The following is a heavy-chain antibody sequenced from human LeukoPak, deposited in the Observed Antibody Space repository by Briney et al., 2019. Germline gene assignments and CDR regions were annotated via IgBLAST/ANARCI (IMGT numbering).Heavy chain of an antibody. CDR2: ISYDGSNK. Sequence: GRALRLSCAASGCTFSSYAMHWVRQAPGKGLEWVAVISYDGSNKYYADSVKGRFTISRDNSKNTLYLQMNSLRAEDTAVYYCARDFIAAFFDYGGQGTLVTVSS. J-gene: IGHJ4*02. CDR1: GCTFSSYA. D-gene: IGHD6-13*01. CDR3: ARDFIAAFFDY. V-gene: IGHV3-30*04.